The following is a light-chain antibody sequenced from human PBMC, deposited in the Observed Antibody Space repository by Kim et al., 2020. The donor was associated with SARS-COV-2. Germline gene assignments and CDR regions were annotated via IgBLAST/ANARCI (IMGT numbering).Light chain of an antibody. V-gene: IGKV1-5*03. CDR2: KAS. CDR3: QQYNSYS. CDR1: QSISSW. Sequence: TMSATVGDRATITCRTSQSISSWLAWYQQKPGKAPKLLIYKASSLESGVPSRFSGSGSGTEFTLTISSLQPDDFATYYCQQYNSYSFGQGTKLEI. J-gene: IGKJ2*03.